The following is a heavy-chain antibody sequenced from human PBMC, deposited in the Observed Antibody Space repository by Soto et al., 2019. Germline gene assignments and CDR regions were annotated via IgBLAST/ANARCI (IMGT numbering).Heavy chain of an antibody. CDR2: IIPIFGTA. Sequence: ASVKVSCKASGGTFSSYAISWVRQAPGQGLEWMGGIIPIFGTANYAQKFQGRVTITADESTSTAYMELSSLRSEDTAVYYCARFEYSSSRGGIYYYGMDVWGQGTTVTVSS. V-gene: IGHV1-69*13. CDR1: GGTFSSYA. D-gene: IGHD6-6*01. J-gene: IGHJ6*02. CDR3: ARFEYSSSRGGIYYYGMDV.